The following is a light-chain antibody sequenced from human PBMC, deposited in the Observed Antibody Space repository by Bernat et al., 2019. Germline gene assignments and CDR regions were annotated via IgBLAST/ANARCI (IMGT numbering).Light chain of an antibody. Sequence: SYELTQTPSVSVSPGQTATISCSGDKLGEKIVSWYQQKAGQAPVLVIYQDHKRPSGIPERFSGSNYGNTATLTVGGTQPIDEADYYCQAWDRGSLVFGGGTKLTVL. CDR3: QAWDRGSLV. CDR2: QDH. V-gene: IGLV3-1*01. CDR1: KLGEKI. J-gene: IGLJ2*01.